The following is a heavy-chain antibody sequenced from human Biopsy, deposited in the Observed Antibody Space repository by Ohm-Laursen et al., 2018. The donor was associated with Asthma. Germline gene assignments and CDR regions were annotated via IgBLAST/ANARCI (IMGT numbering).Heavy chain of an antibody. Sequence: SLRLSCTASGFTFSSYGMYWVSQAPGKGLEWVAVISYDGSNKYYADSVKGRFTISRDNSKNTLYLQMNSLRAEDTAVYYCAKDTEGRYDFWSGLSYNYYGMDVWGQGTTVTVSS. D-gene: IGHD3-3*01. CDR1: GFTFSSYG. V-gene: IGHV3-30*18. CDR3: AKDTEGRYDFWSGLSYNYYGMDV. CDR2: ISYDGSNK. J-gene: IGHJ6*02.